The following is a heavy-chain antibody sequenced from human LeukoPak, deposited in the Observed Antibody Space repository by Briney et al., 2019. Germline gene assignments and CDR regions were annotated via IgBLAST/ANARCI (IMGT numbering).Heavy chain of an antibody. CDR2: ISSSSSYI. CDR1: GFTFSSFS. D-gene: IGHD1-26*01. V-gene: IGHV3-21*01. J-gene: IGHJ3*02. CDR3: ARALPSPLYSGSYADAFDI. Sequence: PGGSLRLPCAASGFTFSSFSMNWVRQAPGKGLEWVSSISSSSSYIYYADSVKGRFTISRDNAKNSLYLQMNSLRAEDTAVYYCARALPSPLYSGSYADAFDIWGQGTMVTVS.